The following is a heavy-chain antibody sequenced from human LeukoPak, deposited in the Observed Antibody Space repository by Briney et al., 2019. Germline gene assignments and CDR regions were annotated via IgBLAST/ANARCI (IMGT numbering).Heavy chain of an antibody. CDR3: ASTAMIVVKIDY. J-gene: IGHJ4*02. CDR1: GFTFSSYA. V-gene: IGHV3-30-3*01. CDR2: ISYDGSNK. D-gene: IGHD3-22*01. Sequence: GSLRLSCAASGFTFSSYAMHWVRQAPGKGLEWVAVISYDGSNKYYAGSVKGRFTISRDNSKNTLYLQMNSLRAEDTAVYYCASTAMIVVKIDYWGQGTLVTVSS.